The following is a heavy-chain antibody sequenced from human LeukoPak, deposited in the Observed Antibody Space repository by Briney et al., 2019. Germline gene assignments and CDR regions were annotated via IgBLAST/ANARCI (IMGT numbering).Heavy chain of an antibody. CDR2: ISWNGGST. CDR1: GFTFDDYA. CDR3: ARVGAYGDLYYFDY. D-gene: IGHD4-17*01. J-gene: IGHJ4*02. Sequence: GGSLRLSCAASGFTFDDYAMPWVRQAPGKGLEWVSGISWNGGSTGYADSVKGRFTISRDNAKNSLYLQMNSLRAEDTALYHCARVGAYGDLYYFDYWGQGTLVTVSS. V-gene: IGHV3-20*01.